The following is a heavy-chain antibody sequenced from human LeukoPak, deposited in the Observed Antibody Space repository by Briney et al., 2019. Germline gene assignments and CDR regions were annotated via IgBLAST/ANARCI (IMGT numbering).Heavy chain of an antibody. J-gene: IGHJ4*02. CDR1: GGSISSYY. CDR2: IYYSGST. D-gene: IGHD4-17*01. V-gene: IGHV4-59*05. Sequence: SETLSLTCTVSGGSISSYYWSWIRQPPGKGLEWIGSIYYSGSTYYNPSLKSRVTISVDTSKNQFSLKLSSVTAADTAVYYCARLKFMTTVVTPLRWGQGTLVTVSS. CDR3: ARLKFMTTVVTPLR.